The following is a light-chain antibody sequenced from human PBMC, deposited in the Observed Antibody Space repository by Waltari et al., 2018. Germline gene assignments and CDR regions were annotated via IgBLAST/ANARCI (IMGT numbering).Light chain of an antibody. Sequence: DIQMTQSPSTLSASVGDRVTITCRASQSISSWLAWYQQKPGKAPKLLIYKASSLESGVPSRFSGSGSGTEFTLTISSLQPDDFATYYCQQYNSYWRWTFGQWTKVEIK. CDR2: KAS. V-gene: IGKV1-5*03. CDR3: QQYNSYWRWT. J-gene: IGKJ1*01. CDR1: QSISSW.